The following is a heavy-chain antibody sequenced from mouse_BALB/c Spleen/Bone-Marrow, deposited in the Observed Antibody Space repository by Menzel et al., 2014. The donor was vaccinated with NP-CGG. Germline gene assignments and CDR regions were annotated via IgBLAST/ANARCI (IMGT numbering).Heavy chain of an antibody. V-gene: IGHV4-2*02. J-gene: IGHJ2*01. Sequence: EVKLLESGGGLVQPGGSLILSCAASGFDFSRYWMSWARQAPGKGQEWIGEIDPGSSTINYSPSLKDKFIISRDNAKNTLYLQMSKVRSEDTALYYCARLGNYGYIAYWGQGTTLTVSS. CDR1: GFDFSRYW. CDR3: ARLGNYGYIAY. CDR2: IDPGSSTI. D-gene: IGHD1-1*01.